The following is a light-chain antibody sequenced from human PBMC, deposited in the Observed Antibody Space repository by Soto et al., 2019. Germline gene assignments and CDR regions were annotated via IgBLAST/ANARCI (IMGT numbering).Light chain of an antibody. CDR3: QRHGSYPST. CDR2: KAS. CDR1: QSISSW. V-gene: IGKV1-5*03. Sequence: DSQITQSPSTLSASVGDRVTITCRASQSISSWLAWYQQKPGKAPKLLIYKASSLESWVPSRFSGRGTGTESTITIRSLQADDVATYYCQRHGSYPSTLGQGTKVEL. J-gene: IGKJ1*01.